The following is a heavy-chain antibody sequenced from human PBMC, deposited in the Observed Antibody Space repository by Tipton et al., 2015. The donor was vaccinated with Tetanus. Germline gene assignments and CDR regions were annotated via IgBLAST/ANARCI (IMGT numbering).Heavy chain of an antibody. V-gene: IGHV4-61*08. CDR3: ARYYDSSGYYRRRYTSSFDY. CDR1: GGSISSGGYY. D-gene: IGHD3-22*01. CDR2: IFYSGRT. Sequence: LRLSCTVSGGSISSGGYYWSWIRQHPGKGLEWIGYIFYSGRTNYNPSLKSRVTISVDTSKNQFSLKLSSVTAADTAVYYCARYYDSSGYYRRRYTSSFDYWGQGTLVTVSS. J-gene: IGHJ4*02.